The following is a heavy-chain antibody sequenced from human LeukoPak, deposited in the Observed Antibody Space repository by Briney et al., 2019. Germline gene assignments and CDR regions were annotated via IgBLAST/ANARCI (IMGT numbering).Heavy chain of an antibody. CDR3: VRHPSAGRPAFDI. Sequence: PSETLSLTCTVSGGSINSYYWSWIRQPPGKGLEWLGYIYYSGSTNYNPSLKSRVTISVDTSNNKFSLKLTSLTAADTAVYYCVRHPSAGRPAFDIWGQGTMVTVSS. CDR1: GGSINSYY. D-gene: IGHD2-15*01. J-gene: IGHJ3*02. V-gene: IGHV4-59*08. CDR2: IYYSGST.